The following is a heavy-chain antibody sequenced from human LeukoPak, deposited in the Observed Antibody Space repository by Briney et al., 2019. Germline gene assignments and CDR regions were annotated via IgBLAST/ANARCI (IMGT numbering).Heavy chain of an antibody. CDR1: GFTFSSYW. J-gene: IGHJ6*02. V-gene: IGHV3-7*01. CDR3: ARGEVDDYGDYYYYYGMDV. Sequence: GGSLRLSCAASGFTFSSYWMSWVRQAPGKGLEWVANIKQDGSEKYYVDSVKGRFTISRDNAKSSLYLQMNSLRAEDTAVYYCARGEVDDYGDYYYYYGMDVWGQGTTVTVSS. CDR2: IKQDGSEK. D-gene: IGHD4-17*01.